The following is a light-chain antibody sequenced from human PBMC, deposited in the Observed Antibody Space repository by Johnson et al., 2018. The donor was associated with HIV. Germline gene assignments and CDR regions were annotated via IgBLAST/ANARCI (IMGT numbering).Light chain of an antibody. Sequence: QSVLTQPPSVSAAPGQKVTISCSGSSSNIGNSYVSWYQQLPGTAPKLLIYDNNKRPSGIPDRFYCYKSGTSATLGITGLQTGDEADYYCGTWGGVFGTGTKVTVL. CDR3: GTWGGV. CDR2: DNN. J-gene: IGLJ1*01. V-gene: IGLV1-51*01. CDR1: SSNIGNSY.